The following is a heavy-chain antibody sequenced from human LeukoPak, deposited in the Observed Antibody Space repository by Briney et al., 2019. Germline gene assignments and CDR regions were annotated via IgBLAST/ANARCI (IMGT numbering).Heavy chain of an antibody. J-gene: IGHJ5*02. CDR3: ASQSYARFDP. CDR2: IQPGGGGT. Sequence: SGGSLRLSCAASGFTFSSYSMSWVRQAPGKGLEWVCTIQPGGGGTYPVDSVKGRFTISIDNARNALVLQMNSLRVEDTAVYYCASQSYARFDPWGQGTLVTVSS. V-gene: IGHV3-7*01. D-gene: IGHD3-16*01. CDR1: GFTFSSYS.